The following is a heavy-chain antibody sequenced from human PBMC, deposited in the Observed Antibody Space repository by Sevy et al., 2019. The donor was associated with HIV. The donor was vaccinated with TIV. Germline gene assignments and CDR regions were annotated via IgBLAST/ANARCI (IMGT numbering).Heavy chain of an antibody. CDR3: ARDGSSGSSSYSGPTDY. CDR2: ISSNSSTI. V-gene: IGHV3-48*02. D-gene: IGHD2-15*01. Sequence: GGSLRLSCAASGFTFSSYTMNWVRQAPGKGLEWVSYISSNSSTIYYADSVKGRFTISRDNAKNSLYLQMISLRDEDTAVYYCARDGSSGSSSYSGPTDYWGQGTPVTVSS. J-gene: IGHJ4*02. CDR1: GFTFSSYT.